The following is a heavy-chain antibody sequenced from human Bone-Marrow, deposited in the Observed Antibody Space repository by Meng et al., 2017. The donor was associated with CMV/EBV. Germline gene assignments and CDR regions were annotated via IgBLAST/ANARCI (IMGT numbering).Heavy chain of an antibody. D-gene: IGHD3-22*01. CDR1: GGSISSSSYY. Sequence: ESLKIPCTVSGGSISSSSYYWGWIRQPPGKGLEWIGSIYYSGSTYYNPSLKSRVTISVDTSKNQFSLKLSSVTAADTAVYYCARDYYYYSSGYGYWGQGTLVTVSS. CDR2: IYYSGST. CDR3: ARDYYYYSSGYGY. V-gene: IGHV4-39*07. J-gene: IGHJ4*02.